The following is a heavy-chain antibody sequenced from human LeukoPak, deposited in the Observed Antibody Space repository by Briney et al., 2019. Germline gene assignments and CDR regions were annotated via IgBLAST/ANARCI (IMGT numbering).Heavy chain of an antibody. CDR2: ISAYNGNT. V-gene: IGHV1-18*04. Sequence: ASVKVSCKASGYTFTGYYMHWVRQAPGQGLEWMGWISAYNGNTNYAQKLQGRVTMTTDTSTSTAYMELRSLRSDDTAVYYCARVRPGSSDTDYYYYYMDVWGKGTTVTVSS. D-gene: IGHD2-2*01. CDR1: GYTFTGYY. CDR3: ARVRPGSSDTDYYYYYMDV. J-gene: IGHJ6*03.